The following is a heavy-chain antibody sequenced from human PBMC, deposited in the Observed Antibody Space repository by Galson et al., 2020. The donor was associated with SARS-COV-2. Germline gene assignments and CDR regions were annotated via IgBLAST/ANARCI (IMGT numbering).Heavy chain of an antibody. D-gene: IGHD2-15*01. CDR2: FDPEDGET. Sequence: ASVKVPCKASGYTITELSMHWVRQAPGKGLEWMGGFDPEDGETIYAQKFQGRVTMTEETSTDTAYMELSSLRSEDTAVCYCATGPIALPGWFDPWGQGTLVAVSS. CDR1: GYTITELS. J-gene: IGHJ5*02. CDR3: ATGPIALPGWFDP. V-gene: IGHV1-24*01.